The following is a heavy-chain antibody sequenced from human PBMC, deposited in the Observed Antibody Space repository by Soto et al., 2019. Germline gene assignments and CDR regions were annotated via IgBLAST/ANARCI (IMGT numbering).Heavy chain of an antibody. CDR3: ARRYGSFFDF. Sequence: PSETPSLTCAVSGGSISSGGYYWSWIRQPPGKRLEWIGNIYNSGSTNYNPSLKRRVTISVDTSKNQFSLKLSSVTAADSAVYYCARRYGSFFDFWGQGSPVTVSS. D-gene: IGHD5-18*01. J-gene: IGHJ4*02. CDR2: IYNSGST. V-gene: IGHV4-61*08. CDR1: GGSISSGGYY.